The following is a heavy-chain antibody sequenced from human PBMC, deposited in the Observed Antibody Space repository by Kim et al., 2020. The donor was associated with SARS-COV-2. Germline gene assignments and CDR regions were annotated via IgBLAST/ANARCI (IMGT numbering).Heavy chain of an antibody. V-gene: IGHV1-3*01. J-gene: IGHJ2*01. Sequence: KKYSQKFQGRVTITRDTSASTAYMELSSLRSEDTAVYYCARGRKVWYFDLWGRGTLVTVSS. CDR2: K. CDR3: ARGRKVWYFDL.